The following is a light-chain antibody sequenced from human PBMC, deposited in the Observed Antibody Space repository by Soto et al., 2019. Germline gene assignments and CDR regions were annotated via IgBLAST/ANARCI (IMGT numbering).Light chain of an antibody. CDR2: DVS. CDR3: NSYTSSSTFV. V-gene: IGLV2-14*03. CDR1: SSDVGGYNY. J-gene: IGLJ1*01. Sequence: QSALAQPASVTGSPGQSITISCAGTSSDVGGYNYVSWYQHHPGKAPKLMIYDVSNRPSGVSNRFSGSKSGNTASLTISGLQAEEEDDYYCNSYTSSSTFVFGTGTKLTVL.